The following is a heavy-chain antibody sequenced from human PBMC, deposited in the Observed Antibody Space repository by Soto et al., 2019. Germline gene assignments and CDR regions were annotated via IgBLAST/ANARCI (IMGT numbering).Heavy chain of an antibody. CDR2: ISGSGGSP. J-gene: IGHJ4*02. CDR1: GFTFSNYA. V-gene: IGHV3-23*01. Sequence: GGSLRLSCADSGFTFSNYAMNWVRQAPGKGLEWVSTISGSGGSPYYADSVKGRFTISRDNSKNTLYLQMNSLRAGDSAVEYCSRLPCYNWGAPYDVWCQGTMVTVSS. CDR3: SRLPCYNWGAPYDV. D-gene: IGHD1-1*01.